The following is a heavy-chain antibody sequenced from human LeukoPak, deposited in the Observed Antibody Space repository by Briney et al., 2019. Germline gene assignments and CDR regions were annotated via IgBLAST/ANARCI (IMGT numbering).Heavy chain of an antibody. CDR2: ISSSSSYI. CDR3: ARAGCSSTSCYTTYGMDV. CDR1: GFTFSSYS. Sequence: GGSLRLSCAASGFTFSSYSMNWVRQAPGKGLEWVSSISSSSSYIYYADSVKGRFTISRDNAKNSLYLQMKSLRAEDTAVYYCARAGCSSTSCYTTYGMDVWGQGTTVTVSS. V-gene: IGHV3-21*04. J-gene: IGHJ6*02. D-gene: IGHD2-2*02.